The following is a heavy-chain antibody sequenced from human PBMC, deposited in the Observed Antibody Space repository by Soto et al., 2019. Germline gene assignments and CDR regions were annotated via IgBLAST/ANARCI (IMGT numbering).Heavy chain of an antibody. Sequence: WTWIRQHPGTGLEWIGYIYYSGSAYYNPSLKSRVTISVDTSRSQFSLKLSSVTAADTAVYYCARTFYCGSGTSDYWGQGTLVTVSS. CDR3: ARTFYCGSGTSDY. D-gene: IGHD3-10*01. V-gene: IGHV4-31*02. J-gene: IGHJ4*02. CDR2: IYYSGSA.